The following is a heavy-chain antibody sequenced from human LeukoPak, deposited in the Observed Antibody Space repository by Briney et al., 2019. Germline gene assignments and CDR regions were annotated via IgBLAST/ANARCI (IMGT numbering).Heavy chain of an antibody. CDR2: LYYIGST. CDR1: GFTFSSYSMN. CDR3: ARDQQVGGQAGSHFDY. D-gene: IGHD6-19*01. Sequence: GSLRLSCAASGFTFSSYSMNWVRQAPGKGLEWIGSLYYIGSTYYNPSLKSRVTISVDTSKNQFSLKLSSVTAADTAVYYCARDQQVGGQAGSHFDYWGQGTLVTVSS. J-gene: IGHJ4*02. V-gene: IGHV4-59*05.